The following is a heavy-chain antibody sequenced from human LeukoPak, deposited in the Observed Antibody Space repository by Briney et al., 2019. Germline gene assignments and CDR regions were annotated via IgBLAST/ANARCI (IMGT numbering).Heavy chain of an antibody. CDR2: INPNSGGT. J-gene: IGHJ4*02. V-gene: IGHV1-2*02. CDR1: GYTFTGYY. Sequence: GASVKVSCKASGYTFTGYYMHWVRQAPGQGLEWMGWINPNSGGTNYVQKFQGGVTMTRDTSITTAYMQLSRLISDDTAVYYCASSPTSECSGGSCYSYWGQGTLVTVSS. D-gene: IGHD2-15*01. CDR3: ASSPTSECSGGSCYSY.